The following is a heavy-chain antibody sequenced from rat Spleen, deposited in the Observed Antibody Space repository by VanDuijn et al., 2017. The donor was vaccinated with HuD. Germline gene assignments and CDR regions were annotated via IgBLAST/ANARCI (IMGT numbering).Heavy chain of an antibody. Sequence: EVQLVESGGGLVQPGRSLKLSCAASGFNINDYWMGWVRQAPGKGLEWVASISNSGGSIYYPDSVKGRFTISRDNAQNTLYLQMDSLRSEETATYYCARHYYDGSYYFYVMDAWGQGASVTVSS. CDR1: GFNINDYW. CDR2: ISNSGGSI. CDR3: ARHYYDGSYYFYVMDA. J-gene: IGHJ4*01. D-gene: IGHD1-12*02. V-gene: IGHV5-31*01.